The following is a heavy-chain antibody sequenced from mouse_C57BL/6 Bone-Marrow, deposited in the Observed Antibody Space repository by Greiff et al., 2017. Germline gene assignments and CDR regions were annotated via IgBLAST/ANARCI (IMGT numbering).Heavy chain of an antibody. D-gene: IGHD3-2*02. CDR1: GYTFTSSW. J-gene: IGHJ3*01. V-gene: IGHV1-61*01. Sequence: VQLQQPGAELVRPGSSVKLSCKASGYTFTSSWMDWVKQRPGQGLEWIGNIYPSDRETHYNQKFKDKATLTVDKSSSTAYMQLSSLTSEDSAVYYWARMELRLRGTGVAYWGQGTLVTVSA. CDR3: ARMELRLRGTGVAY. CDR2: IYPSDRET.